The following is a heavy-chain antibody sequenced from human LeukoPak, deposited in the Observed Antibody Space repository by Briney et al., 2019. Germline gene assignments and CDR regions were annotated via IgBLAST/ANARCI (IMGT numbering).Heavy chain of an antibody. J-gene: IGHJ4*02. Sequence: PGGSLRLSCAASVFTFSSYAMSWVRQAPGKGLEWVSAISGSGGSTYYADSVKGRFTISRDNSKNTLYLQMNSLRAEDTAVYYCAKGSGWFGFFDYWGQGTLVTVSS. D-gene: IGHD6-19*01. CDR1: VFTFSSYA. V-gene: IGHV3-23*01. CDR3: AKGSGWFGFFDY. CDR2: ISGSGGST.